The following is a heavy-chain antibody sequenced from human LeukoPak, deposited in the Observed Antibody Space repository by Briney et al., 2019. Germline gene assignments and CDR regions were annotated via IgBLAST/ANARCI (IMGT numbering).Heavy chain of an antibody. V-gene: IGHV1-18*01. J-gene: IGHJ4*02. D-gene: IGHD3-3*01. CDR3: ARDRSYYDFWSGPNDLYYFDY. CDR2: ISPYNGNT. CDR1: GYTFTSYG. Sequence: ASVKVSCMASGYTFTSYGISWVRQAPGQGREWVGWISPYNGNTKYAQKLQGRVTMTTDTSTSTDYMELRSLRSDGTAVYYCARDRSYYDFWSGPNDLYYFDYWGQGTLVTVSS.